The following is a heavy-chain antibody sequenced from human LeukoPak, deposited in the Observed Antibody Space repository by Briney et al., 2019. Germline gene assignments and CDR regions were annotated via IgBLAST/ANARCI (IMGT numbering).Heavy chain of an antibody. CDR1: GFTFSSYG. D-gene: IGHD2-15*01. CDR2: IRYDGSNK. Sequence: GGSLRLSCAASGFTFSSYGMHWVRQAPGKGLEWVAFIRYDGSNKYYADSVKGRFTISRDNSKNTLYLQMNSLRAEDTAVYYCAREDSPLFYYYYYMDVWGKGTTVTVSS. J-gene: IGHJ6*03. V-gene: IGHV3-30*02. CDR3: AREDSPLFYYYYYMDV.